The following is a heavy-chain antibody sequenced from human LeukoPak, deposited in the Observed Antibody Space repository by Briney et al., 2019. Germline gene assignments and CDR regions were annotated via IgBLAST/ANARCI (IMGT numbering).Heavy chain of an antibody. J-gene: IGHJ3*02. Sequence: PSETLSLTCAVYGGSLSGYYWSWIRQPPGKGLEWIGEINHSGSTNYNPSLKSRVTISVDTSKNQFSLKLSSVTAADTAVYYCARGRTLGYCSSTSCPPRQKAFDIWGQGTMVTVSS. CDR2: INHSGST. CDR3: ARGRTLGYCSSTSCPPRQKAFDI. CDR1: GGSLSGYY. D-gene: IGHD2-2*01. V-gene: IGHV4-34*01.